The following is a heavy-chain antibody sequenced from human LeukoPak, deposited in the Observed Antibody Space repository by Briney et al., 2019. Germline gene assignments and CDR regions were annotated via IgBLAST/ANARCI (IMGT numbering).Heavy chain of an antibody. J-gene: IGHJ4*02. CDR3: ARETRDYSNYFDY. Sequence: GGSLRLSCAASGFTFSSYWMSWVRQAPGKGLEWVANIKQDGSEKYYVDSVKGRFTISRDNAKNSLYLQMNSLRAEDTAVYYCARETRDYSNYFDYWGQGTLVTVSS. CDR1: GFTFSSYW. D-gene: IGHD4-11*01. V-gene: IGHV3-7*01. CDR2: IKQDGSEK.